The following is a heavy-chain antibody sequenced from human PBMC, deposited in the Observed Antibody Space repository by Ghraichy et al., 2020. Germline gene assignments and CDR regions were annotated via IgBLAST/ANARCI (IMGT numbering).Heavy chain of an antibody. Sequence: GGSLRLSCVASGLTFSSYAMNWVRQAPGKGLEWVSGIDNTGRMTFYVESVKGRFTISRDNSKNTLYLQMNSLRAEDTAVYYCAKVSTVTSNFDYWGQGTLVTVSS. J-gene: IGHJ4*02. V-gene: IGHV3-23*05. D-gene: IGHD4-17*01. CDR1: GLTFSSYA. CDR2: IDNTGRMT. CDR3: AKVSTVTSNFDY.